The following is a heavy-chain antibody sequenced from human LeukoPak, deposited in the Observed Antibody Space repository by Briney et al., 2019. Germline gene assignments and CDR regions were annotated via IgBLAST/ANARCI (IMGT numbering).Heavy chain of an antibody. CDR1: GFTFSSYG. J-gene: IGHJ4*02. CDR3: AKDRGSSSWYYFDY. V-gene: IGHV3-30*18. D-gene: IGHD6-13*01. Sequence: GGSLRLSCAASGFTFSSYGMHWVRQAPGKGLEWVAVISYDGSNKYYADSVKGRFTISRDNSKNTLYLQMNSLRAEDTAVYYCAKDRGSSSWYYFDYWGQGTLVTVSS. CDR2: ISYDGSNK.